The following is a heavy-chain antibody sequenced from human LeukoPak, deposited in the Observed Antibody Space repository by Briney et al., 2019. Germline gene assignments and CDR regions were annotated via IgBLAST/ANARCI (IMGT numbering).Heavy chain of an antibody. V-gene: IGHV3-23*01. J-gene: IGHJ4*02. CDR1: GFPFSNYA. CDR2: ISGSGAST. CDR3: ANLVVPAAKGNNY. D-gene: IGHD2-2*01. Sequence: GGSLRLSCAASGFPFSNYAMSWVSQAPGKGLEWVSTISGSGASTTYADSVKGRFTISRDNSKNTLYLQMDSLRAEDTAVYYCANLVVPAAKGNNYWGQGTLVTVSS.